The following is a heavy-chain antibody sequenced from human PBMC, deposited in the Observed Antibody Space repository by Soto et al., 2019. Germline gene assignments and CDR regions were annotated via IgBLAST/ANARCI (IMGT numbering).Heavy chain of an antibody. D-gene: IGHD3-10*01. CDR2: ISGGGGST. Sequence: EVQLLESGGGLVQPGGSLRLSCAASGFTFSSYAMSWVRQAPGKGLAWVSAISGGGGSTYYADSVKGRFTISRDNSKNSLCLQMNSLRAEATAVYYCAKEGRTRGGGYFDFWGQGSLVTVSS. CDR3: AKEGRTRGGGYFDF. CDR1: GFTFSSYA. J-gene: IGHJ4*02. V-gene: IGHV3-23*01.